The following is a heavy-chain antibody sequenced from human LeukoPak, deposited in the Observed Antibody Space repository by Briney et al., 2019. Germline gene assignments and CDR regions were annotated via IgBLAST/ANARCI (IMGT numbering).Heavy chain of an antibody. J-gene: IGHJ4*02. Sequence: PGGSLRLSCAASGFTVSSNYMSWVRQAPGKGLEWVSVIYSGGSTYYADSVKGRFTISRDNSKNTLYLQMNSLRAEDTAVYYCARDREQSYFDYWGQGTLVTVSS. CDR3: ARDREQSYFDY. CDR1: GFTVSSNY. CDR2: IYSGGST. V-gene: IGHV3-53*01. D-gene: IGHD1/OR15-1a*01.